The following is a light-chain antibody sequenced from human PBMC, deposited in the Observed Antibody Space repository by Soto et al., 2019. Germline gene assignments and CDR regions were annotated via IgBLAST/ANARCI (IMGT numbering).Light chain of an antibody. J-gene: IGLJ2*01. CDR3: CSYESRSTLV. CDR1: NSDVGGHNL. Sequence: QSALTQPASVSGSPGQSITLSGAGTNSDVGGHNLVSWYQQHPGKAPKLMIYEVTKRPSGVSNRFSGSKSGNTASLTISGLQAEDEGGYYCCSYESRSTLVVGGGSK. CDR2: EVT. V-gene: IGLV2-23*02.